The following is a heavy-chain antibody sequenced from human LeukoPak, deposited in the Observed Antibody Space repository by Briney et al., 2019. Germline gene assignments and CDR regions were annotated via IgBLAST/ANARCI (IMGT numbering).Heavy chain of an antibody. V-gene: IGHV3-7*03. Sequence: GGSLRLSCAASGFTFSNYWMTWVRQAPGKGLGWVTNINRDGSERYYVDSVKGRFTISRDDAKSSLYLQMNSLRAEDTAVYYCARRNAMDVWGQGTTVIVFS. CDR3: ARRNAMDV. CDR2: INRDGSER. J-gene: IGHJ6*02. CDR1: GFTFSNYW.